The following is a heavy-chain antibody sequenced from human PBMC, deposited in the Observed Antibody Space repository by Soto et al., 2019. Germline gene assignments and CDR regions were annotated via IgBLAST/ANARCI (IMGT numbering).Heavy chain of an antibody. CDR3: ARDFSKVGATTVDY. D-gene: IGHD1-26*01. CDR1: GFTFSSYA. CDR2: ISYDGSNK. J-gene: IGHJ4*02. V-gene: IGHV3-30-3*01. Sequence: GGSLRLSCAASGFTFSSYAMHWVRQAPGKGLEWVAVISYDGSNKYYADSVKGRFTTSRDNSKNTLYLQMNSLRAEDTAVYYCARDFSKVGATTVDYWGQGT.